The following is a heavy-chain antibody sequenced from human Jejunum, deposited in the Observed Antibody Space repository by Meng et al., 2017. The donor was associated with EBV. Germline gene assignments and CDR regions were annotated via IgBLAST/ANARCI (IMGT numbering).Heavy chain of an antibody. D-gene: IGHD2-2*01. CDR3: AQVGVPAAEGGH. J-gene: IGHJ4*02. CDR2: IRSDDAGI. V-gene: IGHV3-11*01. Sequence: GSGGGFVKPGGSLSISCAASGISFSDSTMTWVRQAPGTGLEWLSYIRSDDAGIFYADSVKGRFTMSKDYAKNSVFLQMNSLRVEDTAVYYCAQVGVPAAEGGHWGQGTLVTVSS. CDR1: GISFSDST.